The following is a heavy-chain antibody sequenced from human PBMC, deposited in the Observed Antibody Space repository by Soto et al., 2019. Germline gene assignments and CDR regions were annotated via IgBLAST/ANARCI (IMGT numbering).Heavy chain of an antibody. CDR2: INAGNGNT. D-gene: IGHD6-19*01. CDR1: GYTFTSYA. CDR3: ARGVAGSYYFDY. J-gene: IGHJ4*02. Sequence: ASVKVSCKASGYTFTSYAMHRVRQAPGQRLEWMGWINAGNGNTKYSQKFQGRVTITRDTSASTAYMELSSLRSEDTAVYYCARGVAGSYYFDYWGQGTLVTVSS. V-gene: IGHV1-3*01.